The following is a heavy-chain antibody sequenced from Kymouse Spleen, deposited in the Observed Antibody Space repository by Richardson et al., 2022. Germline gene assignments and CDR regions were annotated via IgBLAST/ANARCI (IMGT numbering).Heavy chain of an antibody. Sequence: QVQLQQWGAGLLKPSETLSLTCAVYGGSFSGYYWSWIRQPPGKGLEWIGEINHSGSTNYNPSLKSRVTISVDTSKNQFSLKLSSVTAADTAVYYCARGEVAARLFDYWGQGTLVTVSS. J-gene: IGHJ4*02. V-gene: IGHV4-34*01. CDR3: ARGEVAARLFDY. CDR1: GGSFSGYY. D-gene: IGHD6-6*01. CDR2: INHSGST.